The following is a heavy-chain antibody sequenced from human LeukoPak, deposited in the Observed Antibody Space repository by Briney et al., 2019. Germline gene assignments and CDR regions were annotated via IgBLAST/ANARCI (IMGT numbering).Heavy chain of an antibody. V-gene: IGHV4-4*07. CDR2: IYCSGSP. Sequence: SETLSLTCTVPGGSIRNSYWSWIRQPAGKGLEGIGRIYCSGSPGYNPSLKSRVTLSVDTSKSQFSLRLDSVTAADTAVYYCARGAANVYYYYLDVWGNGTTVTVSS. D-gene: IGHD2-15*01. CDR1: GGSIRNSY. J-gene: IGHJ6*03. CDR3: ARGAANVYYYYLDV.